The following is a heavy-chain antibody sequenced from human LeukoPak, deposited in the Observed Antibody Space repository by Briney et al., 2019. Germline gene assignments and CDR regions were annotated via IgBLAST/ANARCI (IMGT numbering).Heavy chain of an antibody. D-gene: IGHD3-22*01. CDR3: ARHVENSSGYSNYYYYGMDV. CDR2: IYYSGSA. Sequence: PSETLSLTCTVSGGSIRSGDYYWSWIRQPPGKGLEWIGYIYYSGSAYYNPSLNSRVTISVDMSKNQFSLRLNSATAADTAVYYCARHVENSSGYSNYYYYGMDVWGQGTTVTVSS. J-gene: IGHJ6*02. V-gene: IGHV4-30-4*01. CDR1: GGSIRSGDYY.